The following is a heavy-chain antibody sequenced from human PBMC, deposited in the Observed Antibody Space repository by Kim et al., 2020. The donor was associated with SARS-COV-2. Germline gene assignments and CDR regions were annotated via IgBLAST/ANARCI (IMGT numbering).Heavy chain of an antibody. J-gene: IGHJ5*02. D-gene: IGHD2-2*01. Sequence: AIARGRFTTSRDTSKNTLYLQMTSLRAEDTAVYYCAKGTQLLGSHWFDPWGQGTLVTVSS. CDR3: AKGTQLLGSHWFDP. V-gene: IGHV3-23*01.